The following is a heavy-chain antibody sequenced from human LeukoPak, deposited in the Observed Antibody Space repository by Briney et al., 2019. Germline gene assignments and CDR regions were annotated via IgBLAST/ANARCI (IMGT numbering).Heavy chain of an antibody. D-gene: IGHD3-3*01. V-gene: IGHV4-30-2*01. J-gene: IGHJ4*02. CDR3: ARDFEGITIFGAPFR. CDR1: GDSISSGNYY. CDR2: ISHNGIT. Sequence: ASETLSLTCTVSGDSISSGNYYWSWIRQPPGMGLEGVGYISHNGITYYSPPLRSRVTISLDRSENQFSLKLSSVTAADTAVYYCARDFEGITIFGAPFRWGQGTLVTVSS.